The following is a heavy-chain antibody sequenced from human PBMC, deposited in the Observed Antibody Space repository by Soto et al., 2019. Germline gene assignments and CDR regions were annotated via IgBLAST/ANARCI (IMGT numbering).Heavy chain of an antibody. CDR1: GFTFSNYV. Sequence: QVQLVECGGRVVQPGRSLRLSCGMSGFTFSNYVMNWVRQAPGRGLEWVALIWDDGSNKYYTDSVQGRFSISRDNSKGTLYLQMDSLRAEDTAVYYCARGNFYEPSAYFSSYYFDSWGQGTLVTVST. CDR3: ARGNFYEPSAYFSSYYFDS. J-gene: IGHJ4*02. V-gene: IGHV3-33*01. D-gene: IGHD3-22*01. CDR2: IWDDGSNK.